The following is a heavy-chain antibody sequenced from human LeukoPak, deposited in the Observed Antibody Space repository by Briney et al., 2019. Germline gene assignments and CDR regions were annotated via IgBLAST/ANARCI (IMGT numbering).Heavy chain of an antibody. D-gene: IGHD6-25*01. CDR2: SVNDGSST. J-gene: IGHJ4*02. Sequence: GGSLRLSCAASGFTFSQYWMHWVRQAPGKGLVWVSGSVNDGSSTRYADSVRGRFTISRDNAKKTLYLQMNSLRAEDTAVYYCARSRYASSGDYWGPGTLVTVSS. V-gene: IGHV3-74*01. CDR3: ARSRYASSGDY. CDR1: GFTFSQYW.